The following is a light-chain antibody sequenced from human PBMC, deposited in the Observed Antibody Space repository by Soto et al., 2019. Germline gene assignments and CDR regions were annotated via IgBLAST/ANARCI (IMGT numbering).Light chain of an antibody. CDR1: SSDVGKYTF. CDR2: EVN. J-gene: IGLJ2*01. V-gene: IGLV2-23*02. Sequence: QSVLTQPASVSGAPGQSITISCTGTSSDVGKYTFVSWYGQHPGKAAKLIIFEVNKRPSGVSNRFSGSKSGNTASLTISGLQAEDEANYYCCLYGGSNNYVVFGGGTKLTVL. CDR3: CLYGGSNNYVV.